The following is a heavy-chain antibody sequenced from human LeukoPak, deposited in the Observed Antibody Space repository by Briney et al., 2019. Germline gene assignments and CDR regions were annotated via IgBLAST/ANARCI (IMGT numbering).Heavy chain of an antibody. CDR1: GGSISSGGYS. CDR2: IYHSGST. CDR3: ASRATRDYGGNPFDY. D-gene: IGHD4-23*01. V-gene: IGHV4-30-2*01. Sequence: SETLSLTCAVSGGSISSGGYSWSWIRQPPGKGLEWIGYIYHSGSTYYNPSLKSRVTISVDRSKNQFSLKLSSVTAADTAVYYCASRATRDYGGNPFDYWGQGTLVTVSS. J-gene: IGHJ4*02.